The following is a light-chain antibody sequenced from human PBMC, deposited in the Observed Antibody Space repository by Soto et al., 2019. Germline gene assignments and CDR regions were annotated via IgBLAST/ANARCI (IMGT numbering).Light chain of an antibody. CDR3: CSYAGSYTYV. CDR1: SSDVGGYNY. V-gene: IGLV2-11*01. CDR2: DVS. Sequence: QSALTQPRSVSGSPGQSVTISCTGTSSDVGGYNYVSWYQQHPGKAPKLMIYDVSNRPSGVPDRFSGSKSGNTASLTISGLQAEDEAYYYFCSYAGSYTYVFGSGTKVTVL. J-gene: IGLJ1*01.